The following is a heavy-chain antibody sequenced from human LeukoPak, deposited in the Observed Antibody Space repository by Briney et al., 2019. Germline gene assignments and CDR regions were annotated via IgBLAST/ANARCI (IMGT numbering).Heavy chain of an antibody. V-gene: IGHV3-23*01. J-gene: IGHJ4*02. Sequence: PEGSLRLSCAASGFTFSSYAMSWVRQAPGKGLEWVSAISGSGGSTYYADSVKGRFTISRDNSKNTLYLQMNSLRAEDTAVYYCAKDYSNYNYFDYWGQGTLVTVSS. CDR2: ISGSGGST. D-gene: IGHD4-11*01. CDR1: GFTFSSYA. CDR3: AKDYSNYNYFDY.